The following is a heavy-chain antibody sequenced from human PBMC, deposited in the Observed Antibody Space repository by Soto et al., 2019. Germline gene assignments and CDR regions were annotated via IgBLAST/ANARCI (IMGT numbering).Heavy chain of an antibody. J-gene: IGHJ6*02. D-gene: IGHD2-8*01. V-gene: IGHV3-30-3*02. CDR2: MSHDGSST. Sequence: GGSLRLSCTTSGFLFNTYSMHCVRQAPGKGLEWVAVMSHDGSSTYYEDSVKGRFTISRDNSKNSVYLQVNSLRADDTAVYYCAKGHTDENGHYSYYGMDVWGQGTTVTVSS. CDR3: AKGHTDENGHYSYYGMDV. CDR1: GFLFNTYS.